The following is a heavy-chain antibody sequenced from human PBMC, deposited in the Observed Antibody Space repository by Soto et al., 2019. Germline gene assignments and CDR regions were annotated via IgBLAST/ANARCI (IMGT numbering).Heavy chain of an antibody. D-gene: IGHD3-3*01. V-gene: IGHV1-58*02. Sequence: QMQLVQSGPEVKKPGTSVKVSCKASGFTFTSSAMQWVRQARGQRLEWIGWIVVGSGNTNYAQKFQERVTITRDMSTSTAYMELSSLRSEDTAVYYCAALPDYDFWSGYNYYYMDVWGKGTTVTVSS. CDR1: GFTFTSSA. CDR2: IVVGSGNT. CDR3: AALPDYDFWSGYNYYYMDV. J-gene: IGHJ6*03.